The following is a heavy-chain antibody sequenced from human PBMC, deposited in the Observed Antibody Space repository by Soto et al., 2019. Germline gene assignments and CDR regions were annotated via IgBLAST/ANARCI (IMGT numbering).Heavy chain of an antibody. D-gene: IGHD2-15*01. V-gene: IGHV4-4*07. CDR2: IYTSGST. Sequence: SETLSLTCTVSGGSISSYYWSWIRQPAGKGLEWIGRIYTSGSTNYNPSLKSRVTMSVDTSKNQFSLKLSSVTAADTAVYYCARERLVVAATRYYYYYGMDVWGQGTTVTVSS. CDR1: GGSISSYY. J-gene: IGHJ6*02. CDR3: ARERLVVAATRYYYYYGMDV.